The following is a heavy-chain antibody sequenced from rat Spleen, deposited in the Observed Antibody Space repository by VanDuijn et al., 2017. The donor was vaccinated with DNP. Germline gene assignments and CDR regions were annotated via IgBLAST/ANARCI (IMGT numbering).Heavy chain of an antibody. V-gene: IGHV5-7*01. CDR2: IIYDGSST. CDR3: ATYSTDIGYFDY. D-gene: IGHD1-2*01. CDR1: GFTFSNYD. Sequence: EVQLVESGGGLVQPGRSMKLSCAASGFTFSNYDMAWVRQAPKKGLEWVATIIYDGSSTYYRDSVKGRFTISRDNAKSTLYLQMDTLRSEDTATYYCATYSTDIGYFDYWDQGVMVTVSS. J-gene: IGHJ2*01.